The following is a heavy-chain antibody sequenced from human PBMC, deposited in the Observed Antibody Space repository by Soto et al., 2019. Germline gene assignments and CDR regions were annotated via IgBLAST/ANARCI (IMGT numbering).Heavy chain of an antibody. CDR2: ISSSSSTI. CDR3: ARDIVATVGYYGMDV. D-gene: IGHD5-12*01. J-gene: IGHJ6*02. Sequence: QPGGSLRLSCAASGFTFSSYSMNWVRQAPGKGLEWVSYISSSSSTIYYADSVKGRFTISRDNAKNSLYLQMNSLRDEDTAVYYCARDIVATVGYYGMDVWGQGTTVTVSS. CDR1: GFTFSSYS. V-gene: IGHV3-48*02.